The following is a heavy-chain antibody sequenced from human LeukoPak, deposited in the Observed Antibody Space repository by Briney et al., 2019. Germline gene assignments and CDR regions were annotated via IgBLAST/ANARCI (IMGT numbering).Heavy chain of an antibody. CDR2: IDTSGNT. V-gene: IGHV4-4*07. CDR3: ARGRPDGSGSYYKFDP. D-gene: IGHD3-10*01. Sequence: SETLSLTCTVSGGSISSYYWSWIRQPAGKGLEWIGRIDTSGNTNYKPSLKSRVTMSVDTSKKQFSLKLSSVTAADTAVYYCARGRPDGSGSYYKFDPWGQGTLVTVSS. J-gene: IGHJ5*02. CDR1: GGSISSYY.